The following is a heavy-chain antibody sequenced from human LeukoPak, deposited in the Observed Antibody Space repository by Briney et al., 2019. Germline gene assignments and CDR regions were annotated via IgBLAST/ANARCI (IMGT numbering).Heavy chain of an antibody. CDR1: GGSFSGYY. CDR2: INHSGST. CDR3: ARGWALPDY. Sequence: PSETLSLTCAVYGGSFSGYYWSWIRQPPGKGLEWIGEINHSGSTNYNPSLKSRATISLDTSKNQFSLKLSSVTAADTAVYYCARGWALPDYWGQGTLITVSS. V-gene: IGHV4-34*01. J-gene: IGHJ4*02. D-gene: IGHD1-26*01.